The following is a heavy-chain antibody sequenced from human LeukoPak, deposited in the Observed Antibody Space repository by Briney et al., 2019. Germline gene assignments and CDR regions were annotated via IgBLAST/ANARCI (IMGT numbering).Heavy chain of an antibody. D-gene: IGHD2-2*01. CDR3: AHGAMYQLDY. Sequence: GGSLRLSCAASGFTFSSYEMNWVRQAPGKGLEGVSYISSSGSTIYYADSVKGRFTISGDNSKNTLFLQMNSLRAEDTAVYYCAHGAMYQLDYWGQGTLVTVSS. J-gene: IGHJ4*02. CDR1: GFTFSSYE. CDR2: ISSSGSTI. V-gene: IGHV3-48*03.